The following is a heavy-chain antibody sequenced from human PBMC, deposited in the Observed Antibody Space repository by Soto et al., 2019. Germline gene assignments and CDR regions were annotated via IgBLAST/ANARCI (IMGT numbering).Heavy chain of an antibody. CDR1: GFTFSSYA. J-gene: IGHJ4*02. CDR3: ARVGSSSWFNYFDY. D-gene: IGHD6-13*01. Sequence: GGSLRLSCAASGFTFSSYAMHWVRQAPGKGLEWVAVISYDGSNKYYADSVKGRFTISRDNSKNTLYLQMNSLRAEDTAVYYCARVGSSSWFNYFDYWGQGTLVTVSS. V-gene: IGHV3-30-3*01. CDR2: ISYDGSNK.